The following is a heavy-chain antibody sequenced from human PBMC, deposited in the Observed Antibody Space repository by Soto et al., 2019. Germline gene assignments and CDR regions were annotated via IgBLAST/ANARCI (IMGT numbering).Heavy chain of an antibody. CDR3: ARPHSTVYDFWTDGMDV. CDR1: GYTFTSYG. V-gene: IGHV1-18*01. Sequence: ASVKVSCKASGYTFTSYGISWVRQAPGQVLEWMGWISAYNGNTNYARKLQGRVTMTTDTSTSTAYMELRSLRSDDTAVYYCARPHSTVYDFWTDGMDVWGQGTTVTVSS. J-gene: IGHJ6*02. CDR2: ISAYNGNT. D-gene: IGHD3-3*01.